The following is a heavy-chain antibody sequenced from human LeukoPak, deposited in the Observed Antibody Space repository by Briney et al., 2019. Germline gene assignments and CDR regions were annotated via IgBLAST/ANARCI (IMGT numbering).Heavy chain of an antibody. CDR1: GYTFTSYG. Sequence: ASVKVSCKASGYTFTSYGISWVRQAPGQGLEWMGWFSAYNGNTNYAQKLQGRVTMTTDTSTSTAYMELRSLRSDDTAVYYCASNQYYYDSSGYYYFDYWGQGTLVTVSS. V-gene: IGHV1-18*01. CDR3: ASNQYYYDSSGYYYFDY. D-gene: IGHD3-22*01. CDR2: FSAYNGNT. J-gene: IGHJ4*02.